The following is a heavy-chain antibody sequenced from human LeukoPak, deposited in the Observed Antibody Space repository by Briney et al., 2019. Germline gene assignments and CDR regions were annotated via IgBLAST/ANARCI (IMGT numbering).Heavy chain of an antibody. CDR1: GGSISSGSHY. D-gene: IGHD6-19*01. V-gene: IGHV4-61*02. CDR3: ARDVVGWDADPDAFDI. J-gene: IGHJ3*02. CDR2: IYATGST. Sequence: SETLSLTCTVSGGSISSGSHYWSWIRRPAGKGLEWIGRIYATGSTIYNASLKSRVTISVDTSKNQFSLKVSSVTAADTALYYCARDVVGWDADPDAFDIWGQGTMVTVSS.